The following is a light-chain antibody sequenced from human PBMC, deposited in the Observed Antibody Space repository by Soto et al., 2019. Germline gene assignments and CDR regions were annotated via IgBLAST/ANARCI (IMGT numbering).Light chain of an antibody. CDR2: GAS. CDR1: QSVSSN. V-gene: IGKV3D-15*01. CDR3: QQCNDWPLT. Sequence: EIVLTQSPGTLSLSPGERATLSCRASQSVSSNYLAWYQQKPGQAPRLLIYGASTRATGIPARFSASGSGTEFTLTINSLQSEDFAVYYCQQCNDWPLTFGGGTKVDIK. J-gene: IGKJ4*01.